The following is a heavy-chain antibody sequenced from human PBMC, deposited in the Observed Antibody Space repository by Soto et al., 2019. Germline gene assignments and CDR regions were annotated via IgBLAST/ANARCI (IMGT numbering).Heavy chain of an antibody. Sequence: QLQLLESGSRLVEPSQTLSLTCAVSGGSIISGGYSWGWIRQAPGGALEWIGFIYQTGNSFYNPTLKSLVSISVPTSNNQFSLEFASVTAADTAMYFCARGSNSGGFYEGFDYWGQGTLVTVSS. D-gene: IGHD3-22*01. CDR3: ARGSNSGGFYEGFDY. CDR2: IYQTGNS. V-gene: IGHV4-30-2*01. J-gene: IGHJ4*02. CDR1: GGSIISGGYS.